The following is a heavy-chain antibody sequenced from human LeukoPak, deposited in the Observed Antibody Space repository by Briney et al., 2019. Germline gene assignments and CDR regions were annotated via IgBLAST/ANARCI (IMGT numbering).Heavy chain of an antibody. CDR2: INHSGST. D-gene: IGHD3-9*01. V-gene: IGHV4-4*02. Sequence: PGGSLRLSCAASGFNLSSYSMNWVRQPPGKGLEWIGEINHSGSTNYNPSLKSRVTISVDTSKNQFSLKLSSVTAADTAVYYCAREVGVRYFDLADAFDIWGQGTMVTVSS. CDR3: AREVGVRYFDLADAFDI. J-gene: IGHJ3*02. CDR1: GFNLSSYS.